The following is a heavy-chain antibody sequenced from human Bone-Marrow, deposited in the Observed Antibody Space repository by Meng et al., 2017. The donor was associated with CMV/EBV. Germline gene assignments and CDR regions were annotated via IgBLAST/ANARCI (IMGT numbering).Heavy chain of an antibody. CDR3: AKDRRRLPAPRHNDYGMDV. CDR2: INWNGGST. Sequence: GGSLRLSCAASGFTFDDYGMSWVRQAPGKGLVWVSGINWNGGSTGYADSVKGRFTISRDNAKNSLYLQMNSLRAEDTAVYYCAKDRRRLPAPRHNDYGMDVWGQGTTVTVSS. V-gene: IGHV3-20*04. CDR1: GFTFDDYG. D-gene: IGHD2-15*01. J-gene: IGHJ6*02.